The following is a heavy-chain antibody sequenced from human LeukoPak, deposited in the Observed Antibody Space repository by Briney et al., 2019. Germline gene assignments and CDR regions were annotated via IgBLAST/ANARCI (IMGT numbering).Heavy chain of an antibody. V-gene: IGHV3-23*01. CDR1: GFTFSSYA. J-gene: IGHJ4*02. CDR2: ISGSGGST. Sequence: SGGSLRLSCAASGFTFSSYAMSWVRQAPGKGLEWVSAISGSGGSTYYADSVKGRFTISRDNSKNTLYLQMNSLRAEDTAVYYCAKAAPYYYDSSVYFDYWGQGTLVTVSS. D-gene: IGHD3-22*01. CDR3: AKAAPYYYDSSVYFDY.